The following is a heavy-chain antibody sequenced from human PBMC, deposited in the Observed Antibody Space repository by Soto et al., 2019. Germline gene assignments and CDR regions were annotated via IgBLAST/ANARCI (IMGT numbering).Heavy chain of an antibody. CDR1: GFSFSSYG. J-gene: IGHJ4*02. CDR3: ARDKYYGSGRYFLY. V-gene: IGHV3-33*01. Sequence: GGSLRLSCAASGFSFSSYGMHWVRQAPGKGLEWVAVIWHDGSNEDYADSVKGRFTISRDNSENTLDLQMNSLRAEDTAVYYCARDKYYGSGRYFLYWGQGTRVTVSS. CDR2: IWHDGSNE. D-gene: IGHD3-10*01.